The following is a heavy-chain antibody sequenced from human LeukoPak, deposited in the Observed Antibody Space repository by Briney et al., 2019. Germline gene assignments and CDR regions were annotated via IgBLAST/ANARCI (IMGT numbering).Heavy chain of an antibody. CDR3: AKKLGIDDYFDY. CDR2: IRYDGSNK. Sequence: GGSLRLSCAASGFTLSNFGMHWVRQAPGKGLEWVAFIRYDGSNKYYADSVKGRFTISRDNSKNTLYLQMNSLRAEDTAVYYCAKKLGIDDYFDYWGQGTLVTVSS. D-gene: IGHD7-27*01. CDR1: GFTLSNFG. J-gene: IGHJ4*02. V-gene: IGHV3-30*02.